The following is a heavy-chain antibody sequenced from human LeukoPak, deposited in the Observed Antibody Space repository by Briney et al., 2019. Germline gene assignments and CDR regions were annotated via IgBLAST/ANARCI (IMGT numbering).Heavy chain of an antibody. CDR3: AREENTLLLSLDY. CDR2: ISENPERR. J-gene: IGHJ4*02. Sequence: GGSLRLSCAVSGFAIAIYGITWVRQTPEKGLEWVSAISENPERRHYSNSVTGRFIISRDRSKNTVFLQMTSLRAEDTGVYYCAREENTLLLSLDYWGLGTLVTVSS. D-gene: IGHD2/OR15-2a*01. CDR1: GFAIAIYG. V-gene: IGHV3-23*01.